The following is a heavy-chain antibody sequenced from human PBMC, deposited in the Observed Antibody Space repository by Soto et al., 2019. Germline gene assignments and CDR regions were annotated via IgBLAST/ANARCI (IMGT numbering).Heavy chain of an antibody. J-gene: IGHJ4*02. D-gene: IGHD2-15*01. V-gene: IGHV1-2*02. CDR3: ARGVPVPSPELF. CDR2: INPSSGDT. Sequence: ASVKVFCKSSGYIFTGYDIHWVRQAPGQGLEWMGWINPSSGDTNYAQKFQGRVTMTRDTSISTAYMDLTSLRFDDTAGYYCARGVPVPSPELFWGQGTLVTVSS. CDR1: GYIFTGYD.